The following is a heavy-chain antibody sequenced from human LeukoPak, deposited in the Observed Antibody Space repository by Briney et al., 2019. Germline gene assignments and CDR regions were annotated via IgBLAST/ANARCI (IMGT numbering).Heavy chain of an antibody. CDR1: GFTFSSYA. J-gene: IGHJ4*02. V-gene: IGHV3-30-3*01. D-gene: IGHD3-9*01. Sequence: GRSLRLSCAASGFTFSSYAMHWVRQAPGKGLEWVAVISYDGSNKYYADSVKGRFTISRDNSKNTLYLQMNSLRAEDTAVYYCARDLYDILTGPYYFDYWGQGTLVTVSS. CDR2: ISYDGSNK. CDR3: ARDLYDILTGPYYFDY.